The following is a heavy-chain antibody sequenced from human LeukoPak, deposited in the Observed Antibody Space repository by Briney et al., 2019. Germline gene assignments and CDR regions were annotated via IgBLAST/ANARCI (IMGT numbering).Heavy chain of an antibody. CDR2: VQQEGSEK. CDR3: ATTLNVATAGYF. D-gene: IGHD6-13*01. Sequence: GGSLRPSCAASGFTFNSYWMSWVRQAPGKGLEWVANVQQEGSEKYYVDSVKGRFTISRDNAKNSVYLEMNSLRAEDTATYYCATTLNVATAGYFWGQGTLVTVSS. J-gene: IGHJ4*02. V-gene: IGHV3-7*01. CDR1: GFTFNSYW.